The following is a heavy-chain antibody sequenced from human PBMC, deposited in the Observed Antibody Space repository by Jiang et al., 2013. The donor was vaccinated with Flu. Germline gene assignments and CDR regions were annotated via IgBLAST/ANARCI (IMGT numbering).Heavy chain of an antibody. CDR1: GGSISTSSYY. CDR3: ARHVRAAPAIDY. J-gene: IGHJ4*02. CDR2: IFHGGRVI. V-gene: IGHV4-39*01. D-gene: IGHD6-6*01. Sequence: GLVKPAETLSLSCSVSGGSISTSSYYWGWFRQPPGKGLEWIGTIFHGGRVIYYNPSLKSRVTISVDTSKNQFSLKLSSVTAADTAVYYCARHVRAAPAIDYWGQGTLVT.